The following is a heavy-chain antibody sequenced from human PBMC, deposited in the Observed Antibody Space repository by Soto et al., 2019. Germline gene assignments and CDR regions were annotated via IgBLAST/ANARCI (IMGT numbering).Heavy chain of an antibody. J-gene: IGHJ3*02. CDR1: GYSFTDYW. Sequence: PGESLKISCKGSGYSFTDYWIGWVRQMPGKGLEWLGIIYPGDSDTSYSPSFQGQVTFSADKSISTAYLQWSSLKASDTAMYYCARLVPHSYAYKAGDAFDIWGQGTMVTVSS. D-gene: IGHD5-18*01. CDR2: IYPGDSDT. CDR3: ARLVPHSYAYKAGDAFDI. V-gene: IGHV5-51*01.